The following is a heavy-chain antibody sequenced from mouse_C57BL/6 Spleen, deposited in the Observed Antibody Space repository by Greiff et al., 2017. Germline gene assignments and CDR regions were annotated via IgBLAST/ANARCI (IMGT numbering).Heavy chain of an antibody. CDR2: ISSGSGTI. J-gene: IGHJ3*01. CDR1: GFTFSDYG. V-gene: IGHV5-17*01. CDR3: ATAGAWFAY. Sequence: EVKLMESGGGLVKPGGSLKLSCAASGFTFSDYGMHWVRQAPEKGLEWVAYISSGSGTIYYADTVKGRFTISRDNAKNTLFLQMTSLRSEDTAMYYCATAGAWFAYWGQGTLVTVSA.